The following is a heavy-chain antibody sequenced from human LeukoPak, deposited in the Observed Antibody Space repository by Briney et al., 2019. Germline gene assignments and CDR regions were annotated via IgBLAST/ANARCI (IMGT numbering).Heavy chain of an antibody. CDR2: INGDGSTI. CDR1: GFTFNGHW. V-gene: IGHV3-74*01. D-gene: IGHD6-13*01. CDR3: ASTIGATGTQY. Sequence: GGSLRLSCEASGFTFNGHWMHWVRHAPGKGLVWVSLINGDGSTIIYADSVKGRFTIARDNAKNRLYLQMNSLGAEDTAVYYCASTIGATGTQYWGQGTLVTVSS. J-gene: IGHJ4*02.